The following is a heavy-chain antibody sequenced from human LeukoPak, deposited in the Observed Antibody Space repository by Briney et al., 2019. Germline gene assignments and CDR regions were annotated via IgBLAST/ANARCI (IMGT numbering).Heavy chain of an antibody. V-gene: IGHV1-69*13. Sequence: RWASVKVSCKASGGTFSSYAISWVRQAPGQGLEWMGGIIPIFGTANYAQKFQGRVTITADESTSTAYMELSSLRSEDTAVYYCASRWGVRGVIVGEAAPPRRYYYYYGMDVWGQGTTVTVSS. D-gene: IGHD3-10*01. CDR3: ASRWGVRGVIVGEAAPPRRYYYYYGMDV. CDR2: IIPIFGTA. CDR1: GGTFSSYA. J-gene: IGHJ6*02.